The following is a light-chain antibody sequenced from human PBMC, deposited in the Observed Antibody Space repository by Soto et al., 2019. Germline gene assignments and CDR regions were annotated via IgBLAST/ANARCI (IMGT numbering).Light chain of an antibody. CDR1: QSVNSH. J-gene: IGKJ5*01. CDR3: QHRSIWPVS. V-gene: IGKV3-11*01. CDR2: EVF. Sequence: EIVMSQSPATLSVSPGERATLSCRASQSVNSHLAWYQQKPGQAPRLLIYEVFTRATGIPARFSGSGSGTEFTLTISSLEPEEFAVYYCQHRSIWPVSFGQGTRREIK.